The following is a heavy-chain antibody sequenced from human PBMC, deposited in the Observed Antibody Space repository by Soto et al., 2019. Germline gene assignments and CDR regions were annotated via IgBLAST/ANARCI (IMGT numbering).Heavy chain of an antibody. D-gene: IGHD1-26*01. J-gene: IGHJ4*02. Sequence: QVQLVESGGGVVQPGRSLRLSCAASGFTFSSYGMHWVRQAPGKGLEWVAVISYDGSNKYYADSVKGRFTISRDNSKNTLYLQMNSLRAEDTAVYYCAKSKGEVGATLDYWGQGTLVTVSS. CDR1: GFTFSSYG. CDR2: ISYDGSNK. CDR3: AKSKGEVGATLDY. V-gene: IGHV3-30*18.